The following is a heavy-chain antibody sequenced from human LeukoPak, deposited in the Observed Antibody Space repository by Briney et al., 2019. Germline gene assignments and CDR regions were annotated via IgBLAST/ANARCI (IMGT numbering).Heavy chain of an antibody. CDR2: TNPSGGST. V-gene: IGHV1-46*01. CDR3: ARDLISGWSIDY. D-gene: IGHD6-19*01. Sequence: GASVKVSCKASGYTFTSYYMHWVRQAPGQGLEWMGITNPSGGSTSYAQKFQGRVTMTRDTSTSTVYMELSSLRSEDTAVYYCARDLISGWSIDYWGQGTLVTVSS. CDR1: GYTFTSYY. J-gene: IGHJ4*02.